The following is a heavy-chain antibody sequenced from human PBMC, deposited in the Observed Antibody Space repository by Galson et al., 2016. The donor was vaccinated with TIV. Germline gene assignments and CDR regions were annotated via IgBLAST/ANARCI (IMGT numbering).Heavy chain of an antibody. Sequence: SLRLSCAVSGFTFDDYAMHWVRQAPGKGLEWVSLISWDGGNRFYADSVKGRFNISRDNSENSLYLQMNSLRAEDSALYYCAKDIGGGNYYYYMDVWGKGTTVTVSS. CDR2: ISWDGGNR. J-gene: IGHJ6*03. CDR3: AKDIGGGNYYYYMDV. CDR1: GFTFDDYA. D-gene: IGHD3-16*01. V-gene: IGHV3-43D*04.